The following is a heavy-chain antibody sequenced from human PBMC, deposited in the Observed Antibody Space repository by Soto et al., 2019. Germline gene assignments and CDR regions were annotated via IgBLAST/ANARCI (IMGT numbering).Heavy chain of an antibody. CDR3: ARGDYGDNFDS. D-gene: IGHD4-17*01. CDR1: GGSISSYY. V-gene: IGHV4-59*01. CDR2: IYYTGST. Sequence: SETLSLTCTVSGGSISSYYWSWIRQPPGKGLEWIGFIYYTGSTNYNPSLKSRVTISVDTSKNQFSLKLSSVTAADTAVYYCARGDYGDNFDSWGQGILVTVSS. J-gene: IGHJ4*02.